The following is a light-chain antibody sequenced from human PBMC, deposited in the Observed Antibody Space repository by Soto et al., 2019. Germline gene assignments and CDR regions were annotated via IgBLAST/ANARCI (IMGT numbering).Light chain of an antibody. CDR1: QSVSSN. CDR2: GAS. CDR3: QQYNSWRSVS. J-gene: IGKJ5*01. Sequence: ELVMNPSPATLSVSPGERDPLSCRASQSVSSNLAWYQQKPGQAPRLLIYGASTRATGIPARFSGSGSGTDFTLTISSLEPEDFAVYYCQQYNSWRSVSFGQGTRPEIK. V-gene: IGKV3-15*01.